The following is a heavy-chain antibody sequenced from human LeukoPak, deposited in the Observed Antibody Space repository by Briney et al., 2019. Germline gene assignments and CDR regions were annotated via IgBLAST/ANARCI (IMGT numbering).Heavy chain of an antibody. J-gene: IGHJ4*02. CDR3: AKEAVDYYDSSGYYPFDY. D-gene: IGHD3-22*01. CDR1: GFTFSSYG. Sequence: PGGSLRLSCAASGFTFSSYGMHWFRQAPGKGLEWVAVIWYDGSNKYYADSVKGRFTISRDNSKNTLYLQMNSLRAEDTAVYYCAKEAVDYYDSSGYYPFDYWGQGTLVTVSS. CDR2: IWYDGSNK. V-gene: IGHV3-33*06.